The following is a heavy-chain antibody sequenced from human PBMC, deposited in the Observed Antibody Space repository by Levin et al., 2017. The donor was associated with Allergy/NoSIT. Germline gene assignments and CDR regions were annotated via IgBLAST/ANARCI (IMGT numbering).Heavy chain of an antibody. CDR2: ISGSGGST. J-gene: IGHJ4*02. Sequence: QAGGSLRLSCVASGLTFSSYAMNWVRQAPGKGLEWVSAISGSGGSTSYADSVKGRFTISRDSSKSTLYLHMNSLRAEDTAVYYCAKTESTSWLYYFDYWGQGTPVTVSS. CDR1: GLTFSSYA. D-gene: IGHD6-13*01. CDR3: AKTESTSWLYYFDY. V-gene: IGHV3-23*01.